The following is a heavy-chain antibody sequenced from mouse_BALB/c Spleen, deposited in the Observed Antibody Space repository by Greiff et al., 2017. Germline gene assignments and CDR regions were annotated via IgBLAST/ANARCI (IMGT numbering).Heavy chain of an antibody. D-gene: IGHD2-2*01. CDR2: IWAGGST. CDR3: AREIAYGYDGFAY. J-gene: IGHJ3*01. Sequence: VQGVESGPGLVAPSQSLSITCTVSGFSLTSYGVHWVRQPPGKGLEWLGVIWAGGSTNYNSALMSRLSISKDNSKSQVFLKMNSLQTDDTAMYYCAREIAYGYDGFAYWGQGTLVTVSA. V-gene: IGHV2-9*02. CDR1: GFSLTSYG.